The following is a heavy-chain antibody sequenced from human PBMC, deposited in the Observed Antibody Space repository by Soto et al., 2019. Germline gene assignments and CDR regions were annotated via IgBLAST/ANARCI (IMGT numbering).Heavy chain of an antibody. CDR2: AYYTGNT. CDR3: ARLYDSDVHYYFDY. Sequence: PSETLSLTCSASGDSVSTATYSWSWIRQPPGKGLEWIGFAYYTGNTNYSPSLKSRVTISVDTSKNQFSLKLSSVTAADTAVYYCARLYDSDVHYYFDYWGQGTRVTVSS. V-gene: IGHV4-61*01. CDR1: GDSVSTATYS. J-gene: IGHJ4*02. D-gene: IGHD3-22*01.